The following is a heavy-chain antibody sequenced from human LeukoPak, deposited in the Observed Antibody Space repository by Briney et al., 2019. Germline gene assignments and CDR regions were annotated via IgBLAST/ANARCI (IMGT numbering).Heavy chain of an antibody. CDR1: GGTFSSYA. J-gene: IGHJ4*02. D-gene: IGHD2-2*01. CDR2: IIPIFGTA. V-gene: IGHV1-69*05. CDR3: ASSAELGYCSSTSCYAVGFDY. Sequence: SVKVSCKASGGTFSSYAISWVRQAPGQGLEWMGGIIPIFGTANYAQKFQGRVTITTDESTSTAYMELSSLRSEDTAVFYCASSAELGYCSSTSCYAVGFDYWGQGTLVTVSS.